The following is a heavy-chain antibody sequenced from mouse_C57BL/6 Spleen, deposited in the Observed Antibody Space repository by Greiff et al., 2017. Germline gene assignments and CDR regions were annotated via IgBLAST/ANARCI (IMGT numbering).Heavy chain of an antibody. V-gene: IGHV2-2*01. CDR3: ARNPDYYVSSHYYAMDY. Sequence: VQLVESGPGLVQPSQSLSITCKVSGFSLTSYGVHWVRQSPGKGLEWLGVIWSGGSTDYNAAFISRLSISKDNSKSQVFFKMNRLQADDTAIYYCARNPDYYVSSHYYAMDYWGQGTSVTVSS. D-gene: IGHD1-1*01. J-gene: IGHJ4*01. CDR1: GFSLTSYG. CDR2: IWSGGST.